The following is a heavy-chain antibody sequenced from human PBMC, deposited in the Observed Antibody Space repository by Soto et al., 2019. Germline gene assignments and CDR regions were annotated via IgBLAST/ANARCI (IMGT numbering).Heavy chain of an antibody. J-gene: IGHJ6*02. CDR3: AKKHHGLDV. V-gene: IGHV3-23*01. CDR1: GVTFSALA. CDR2: ISDSGDST. Sequence: PVGSLRLSCAASGVTFSALALSCVRQAPGKGLEWVSSISDSGDSTYYADSVKGRFTISRDNSKSTLYLQMNSLRAEDTAVYYCAKKHHGLDVWGQGTTVPVSS.